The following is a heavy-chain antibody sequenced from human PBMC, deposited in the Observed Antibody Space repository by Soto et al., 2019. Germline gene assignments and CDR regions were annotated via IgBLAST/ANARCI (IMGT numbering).Heavy chain of an antibody. Sequence: SVKVSCKASGFTFTSSAVQWVRQARGQRLEWIGWIVVGSGNTNYAQKFQERVTITRDMSTSTAYMELSSLRSEDTAVYYCAAIPGTSGSYLNFDYWGQGTLVTVSS. CDR1: GFTFTSSA. CDR2: IVVGSGNT. V-gene: IGHV1-58*01. CDR3: AAIPGTSGSYLNFDY. J-gene: IGHJ4*02. D-gene: IGHD1-26*01.